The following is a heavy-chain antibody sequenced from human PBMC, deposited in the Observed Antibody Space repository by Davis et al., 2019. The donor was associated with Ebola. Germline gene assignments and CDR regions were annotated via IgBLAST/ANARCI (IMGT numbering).Heavy chain of an antibody. Sequence: GESLKISCAASGFTFSSYAMSWVRQAPGKGLEWVARIKTKTDGGTTDYAAPVKGRFTISRDDSKNTLYLQMNSLQTEDTAVYYCTTHRTVVGATTRFDYWGQGALVIVSS. J-gene: IGHJ4*02. CDR1: GFTFSSYA. CDR2: IKTKTDGGTT. CDR3: TTHRTVVGATTRFDY. V-gene: IGHV3-15*01. D-gene: IGHD1-26*01.